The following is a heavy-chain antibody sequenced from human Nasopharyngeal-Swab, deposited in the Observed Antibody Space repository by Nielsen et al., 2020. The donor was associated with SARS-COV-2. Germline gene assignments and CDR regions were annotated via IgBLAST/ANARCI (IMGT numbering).Heavy chain of an antibody. CDR2: IHPGGDT. CDR3: ARDTAHCSPTICYAGLVVH. J-gene: IGHJ5*02. Sequence: GGSLRLSCTASGFSVTSNFMGWVRQAPGKGLEWVSVIHPGGDTFYADSVKGRFTISRDGSQNTVYLQINSLRAEDTAVYFCARDTAHCSPTICYAGLVVHWGHGTLVTVSS. V-gene: IGHV3-53*01. CDR1: GFSVTSNF. D-gene: IGHD3-16*01.